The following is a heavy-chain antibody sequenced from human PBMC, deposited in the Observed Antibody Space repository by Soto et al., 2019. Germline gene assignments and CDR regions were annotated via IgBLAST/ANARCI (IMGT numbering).Heavy chain of an antibody. CDR1: GGTFSSYA. Sequence: QVQLVQSGAEVKKPGSSVKVSCKASGGTFSSYAISWVRQAPGQGLEWMGGITPIFGTANYAQKFQGRVTITADESTSTAYMELSSLRSEDTAVYYCARGSPYCSGGSCYRFYYYYGMDVWGQGTTVTVSS. V-gene: IGHV1-69*01. CDR2: ITPIFGTA. J-gene: IGHJ6*02. D-gene: IGHD2-15*01. CDR3: ARGSPYCSGGSCYRFYYYYGMDV.